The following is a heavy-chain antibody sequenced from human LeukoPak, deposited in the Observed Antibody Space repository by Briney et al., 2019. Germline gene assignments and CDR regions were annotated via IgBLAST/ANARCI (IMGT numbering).Heavy chain of an antibody. CDR1: GGSFSGYY. CDR2: INHSGST. Sequence: SETLSLTCAVYGGSFSGYYWSWIRQPPGKGLEWIGEINHSGSTNYNPSLKSRVTISVDTSKNQFSLKLSSVTAADTAVYYCARHAYGSGSYYSRYNYYYGMDVWGQGTTVTVSS. J-gene: IGHJ6*02. D-gene: IGHD3-10*01. V-gene: IGHV4-34*01. CDR3: ARHAYGSGSYYSRYNYYYGMDV.